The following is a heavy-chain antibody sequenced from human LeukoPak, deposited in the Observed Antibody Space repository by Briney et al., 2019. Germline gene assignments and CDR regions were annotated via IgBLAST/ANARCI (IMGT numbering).Heavy chain of an antibody. V-gene: IGHV1-69*13. CDR3: ARGPYGSPRRGWFDP. Sequence: SVKVSCKASGGTSSSYAISWVRQAPGQGLEWMGGIIPIFGTANYAQKFQGRVTITADESTSTVYMELSSLRSEDTAVYYCARGPYGSPRRGWFDPWGQGTLVTVS. D-gene: IGHD3-10*01. J-gene: IGHJ5*02. CDR2: IIPIFGTA. CDR1: GGTSSSYA.